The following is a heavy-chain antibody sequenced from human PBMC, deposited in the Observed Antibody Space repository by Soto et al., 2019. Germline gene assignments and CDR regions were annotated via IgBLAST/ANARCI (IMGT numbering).Heavy chain of an antibody. CDR1: GDSISSNY. V-gene: IGHV4-59*01. D-gene: IGHD3-16*01. Sequence: SETLSLTCTVSGDSISSNYWSWIRQPPGERLEWIGYIYNSGSTNYNPSLNSRATMSVDTSKNQFSLKVRSVTAADTAVYYCVRGETWHLADYWGQGTLVTVSS. CDR3: VRGETWHLADY. J-gene: IGHJ4*02. CDR2: IYNSGST.